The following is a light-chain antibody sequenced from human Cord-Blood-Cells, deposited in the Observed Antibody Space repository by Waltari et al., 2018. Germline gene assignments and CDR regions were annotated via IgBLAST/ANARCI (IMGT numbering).Light chain of an antibody. Sequence: DIQMTQSPSSLSASVVASVTITCRASQSISSYLNWYQQKPGKAPKLLIYAASSLQSGVPARFSGSGAGTDFTLTISSLQPEDFATYYCQQSYSTPWTFGQGTKVEIK. CDR3: QQSYSTPWT. CDR1: QSISSY. V-gene: IGKV1-39*01. CDR2: AAS. J-gene: IGKJ1*01.